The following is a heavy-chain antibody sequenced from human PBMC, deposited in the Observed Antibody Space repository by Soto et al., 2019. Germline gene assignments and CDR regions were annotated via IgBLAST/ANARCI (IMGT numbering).Heavy chain of an antibody. V-gene: IGHV5-51*01. D-gene: IGHD2-15*01. J-gene: IGHJ6*02. CDR1: GYSFTSYW. CDR3: ARPGGLVAATNDYYYGMDV. Sequence: VESLKLSCQGSGYSFTSYWIGWVRQMPGKGLEWVGIIYPGDSETRYSPSFQGQVTISVDKSISTAYLQWSSLKASDTAKYYCARPGGLVAATNDYYYGMDVWGQGTTVTVSS. CDR2: IYPGDSET.